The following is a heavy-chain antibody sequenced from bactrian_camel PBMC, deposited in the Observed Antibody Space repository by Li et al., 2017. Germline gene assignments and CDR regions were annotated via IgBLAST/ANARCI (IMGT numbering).Heavy chain of an antibody. CDR1: GYTYTVNY. Sequence: QVQLVESGGGSLQPGGSLRLSCAASGYTYTVNYWGWFRQAPGKEREGVAAIYVGGGSTHYSDSVKARFTVSQDKSKNTLYLQMNSLKPEDTAMYYCAVDRSRYDCAITSWFKSSEYNYWGQGTQVTVS. D-gene: IGHD3*01. CDR2: IYVGGGST. V-gene: IGHV3S28*01. J-gene: IGHJ4*01. CDR3: AVDRSRYDCAITSWFKSSEYNY.